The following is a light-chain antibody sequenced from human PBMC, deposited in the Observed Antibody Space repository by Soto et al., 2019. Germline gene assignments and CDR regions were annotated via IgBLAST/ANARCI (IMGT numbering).Light chain of an antibody. V-gene: IGKV3-11*01. CDR2: DAS. J-gene: IGKJ2*01. CDR1: QSVGSY. CDR3: QQRRNWPPT. Sequence: ETVLTQSPATLSLSPGERATLSCRASQSVGSYLVWYQHKPGQAPRLLIYDASNRATGIPARFSGGGSRTDFTLTISSLEPEDFAVYYCQQRRNWPPTFGQGTKLEMK.